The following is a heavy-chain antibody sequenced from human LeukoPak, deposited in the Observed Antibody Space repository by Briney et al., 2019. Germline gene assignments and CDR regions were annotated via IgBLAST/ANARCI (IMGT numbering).Heavy chain of an antibody. J-gene: IGHJ6*03. Sequence: GGSLRLSCAASGFSVSSNYMNWVRQAPGKGLAWVSVIYSGGSTYYSDSVKGRFTISRDNSKNTLYLQMNSLRSEDTAVYYCARGVKYSTGWYYMDVWGKGTTVTISS. CDR1: GFSVSSNY. V-gene: IGHV3-53*01. CDR2: IYSGGST. CDR3: ARGVKYSTGWYYMDV. D-gene: IGHD6-19*01.